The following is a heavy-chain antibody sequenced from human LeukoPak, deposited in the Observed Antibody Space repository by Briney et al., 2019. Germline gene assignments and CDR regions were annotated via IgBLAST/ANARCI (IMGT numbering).Heavy chain of an antibody. V-gene: IGHV3-73*01. CDR2: IRSKANNYAT. D-gene: IGHD3-10*01. CDR1: GFIFSGSA. Sequence: GGSLRLSCAASGFIFSGSAIHWVRQASGRGLVWVGRIRSKANNYATAYAASVKGRFTISRDDSKNTAYLQMDSLKTEDTAVYYCTADRGFGELLSPLDYWGQGTLVTVSS. CDR3: TADRGFGELLSPLDY. J-gene: IGHJ4*02.